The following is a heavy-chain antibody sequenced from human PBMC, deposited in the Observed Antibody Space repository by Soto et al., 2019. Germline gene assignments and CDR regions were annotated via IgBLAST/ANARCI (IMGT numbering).Heavy chain of an antibody. V-gene: IGHV3-74*01. D-gene: IGHD6-6*01. CDR2: INSDGSST. J-gene: IGHJ4*02. Sequence: GGSLRLSCAASGFTFSSYWMHWVRQAPGKGLVWVSRINSDGSSTSYADSVKGRFTISRDNAKNTLYLQMNSLRAEDTAVYYCACGVREYYYAYWGQGTLVNGSS. CDR1: GFTFSSYW. CDR3: ACGVREYYYAY.